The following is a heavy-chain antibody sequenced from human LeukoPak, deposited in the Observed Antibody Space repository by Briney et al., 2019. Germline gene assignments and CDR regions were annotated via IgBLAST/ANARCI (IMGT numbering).Heavy chain of an antibody. Sequence: GESLKISCRVFGYSFTSYWIGWVRQMPGKGLEWMGIIYPGDSDTRYSPSFQGQVTISADKSISTAYLQWSSLKASDTAMYFCARRGYHWNEEDAFDIWGRGTMVTVSS. V-gene: IGHV5-51*01. CDR1: GYSFTSYW. CDR3: ARRGYHWNEEDAFDI. CDR2: IYPGDSDT. J-gene: IGHJ3*02. D-gene: IGHD1-1*01.